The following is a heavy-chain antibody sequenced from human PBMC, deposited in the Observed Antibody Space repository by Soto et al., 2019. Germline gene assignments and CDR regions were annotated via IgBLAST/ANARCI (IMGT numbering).Heavy chain of an antibody. Sequence: GGSLRLSCAASGFTFSSYSMNWVRQAPGKGLEWVSYISSSSSTIYYADSVKGRFTISRDNAKNSLYLQMNSLRAEDTAVYYCARGIAVAKREYFQHWGQGTLVTVSS. CDR1: GFTFSSYS. CDR3: ARGIAVAKREYFQH. CDR2: ISSSSSTI. D-gene: IGHD6-19*01. J-gene: IGHJ1*01. V-gene: IGHV3-48*01.